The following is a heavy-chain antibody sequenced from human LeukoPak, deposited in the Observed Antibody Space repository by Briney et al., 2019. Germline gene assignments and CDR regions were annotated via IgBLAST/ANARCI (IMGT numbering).Heavy chain of an antibody. V-gene: IGHV3-48*01. J-gene: IGHJ4*01. CDR3: AREIRRQWLKRLWGAFDH. CDR1: GFTFSSYS. D-gene: IGHD6-19*01. CDR2: ISSSSSTI. Sequence: PGGSLRLSCAASGFTFSSYSMNWVRQAPGKGLEWVSYISSSSSTIYYADSVKGRFTISRDNAKNSLYLQMNSLRAEDTAVYYCAREIRRQWLKRLWGAFDHWGQGTLVTVSS.